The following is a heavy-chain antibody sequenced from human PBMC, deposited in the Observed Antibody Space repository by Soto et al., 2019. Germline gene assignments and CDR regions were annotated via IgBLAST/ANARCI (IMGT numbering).Heavy chain of an antibody. CDR3: ARGSLRGRKRTSNYYDILTGYSGGWFDP. CDR1: GGSFSGYY. V-gene: IGHV4-34*01. CDR2: INHSGST. Sequence: SETLSLTCAVYGGSFSGYYWSWIRQPPGKGLEWIGEINHSGSTNYNPSLKSRVTISVDTSKNQFSLKLGSVTAADTAVYYCARGSLRGRKRTSNYYDILTGYSGGWFDPWGQGTLVTVSS. J-gene: IGHJ5*02. D-gene: IGHD3-9*01.